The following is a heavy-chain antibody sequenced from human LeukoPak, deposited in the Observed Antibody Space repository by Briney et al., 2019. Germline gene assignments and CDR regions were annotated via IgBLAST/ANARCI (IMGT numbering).Heavy chain of an antibody. CDR1: GFTFSSFD. Sequence: GGSLRLFCAASGFTFSSFDMHWVRQPTGQGLEWVSTIGTASDTYYPGSVEGRFTLSRDNAKNSLYLQMNSLTAGDTAVYYCARVPPRGKYYYMDVWGKGTTVTVSS. CDR2: IGTASDT. D-gene: IGHD1-1*01. V-gene: IGHV3-13*01. J-gene: IGHJ6*03. CDR3: ARVPPRGKYYYMDV.